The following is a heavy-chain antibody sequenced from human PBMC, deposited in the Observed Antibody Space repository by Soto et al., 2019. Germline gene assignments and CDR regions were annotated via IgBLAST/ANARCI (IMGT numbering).Heavy chain of an antibody. D-gene: IGHD3-10*01. CDR2: ISYDGSNK. J-gene: IGHJ4*02. CDR3: AKVVDGQNFDY. V-gene: IGHV3-30*18. Sequence: GGSLRLSCAASGFTFISYGMHWVRQAPGKGLEWVAVISYDGSNKYYADSVKGRFTISRDNSKNTLYLQMNSLRAEDTAVYYCAKVVDGQNFDYWGQGTLVTVSS. CDR1: GFTFISYG.